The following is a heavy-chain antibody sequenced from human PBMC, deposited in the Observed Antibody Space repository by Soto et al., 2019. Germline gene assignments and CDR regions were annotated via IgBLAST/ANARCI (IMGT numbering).Heavy chain of an antibody. V-gene: IGHV3-74*01. CDR1: GFLFSIYW. Sequence: PWGSLRLSCEASGFLFSIYWMHWVRQSPGKGLVWVSRINNEGSSTTYADSVKGRFTISRDNVKNTLYLQMNSLRVEDTAVYYCARDLWSSDNWSDPWRKGILITVSS. D-gene: IGHD6-19*01. CDR2: INNEGSST. CDR3: ARDLWSSDNWSDP. J-gene: IGHJ5*02.